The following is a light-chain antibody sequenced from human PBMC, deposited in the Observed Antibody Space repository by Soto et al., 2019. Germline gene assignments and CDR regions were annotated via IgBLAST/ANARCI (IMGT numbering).Light chain of an antibody. V-gene: IGLV1-40*01. CDR3: QSYDSSLSGPPWV. J-gene: IGLJ3*02. Sequence: QSVLTQPPSVSGAPGQRVTISCTGSSSNIGAGYDVHWYQQLPGTAPKLLIYGNSNRPSGVPDRFSGSKSGTSASLAITGLQAEDEADYYCQSYDSSLSGPPWVFGGGTKLTVL. CDR1: SSNIGAGYD. CDR2: GNS.